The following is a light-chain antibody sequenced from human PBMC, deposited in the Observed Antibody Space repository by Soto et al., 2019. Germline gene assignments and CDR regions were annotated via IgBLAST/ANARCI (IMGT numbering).Light chain of an antibody. CDR1: QSVSTY. CDR3: QQRSHWGGA. V-gene: IGKV3-11*01. J-gene: IGKJ4*01. CDR2: DAS. Sequence: EIVLTQSPATLSLSPGERATLSCRASQSVSTYLAWYQQKPGQAPRLLIYDASNRATGIPARFSGSGSGTDFSTDISSLEPGDLAVYYCQQRSHWGGAFGGGTKVEIK.